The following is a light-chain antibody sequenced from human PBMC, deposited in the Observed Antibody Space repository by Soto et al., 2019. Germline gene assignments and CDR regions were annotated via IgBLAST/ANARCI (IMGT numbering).Light chain of an antibody. CDR2: DAS. CDR3: QQRSNWPLT. CDR1: QSVSSY. J-gene: IGKJ4*01. Sequence: IVLTQSPATLSLCPGERATLSCRASQSVSSYLAWYQQKPGQAPRLLIYDASNRATGIPARFSGSGSGTDFTLTISSLEPEDFAVYYCQQRSNWPLTFGGGTKVEIK. V-gene: IGKV3-11*01.